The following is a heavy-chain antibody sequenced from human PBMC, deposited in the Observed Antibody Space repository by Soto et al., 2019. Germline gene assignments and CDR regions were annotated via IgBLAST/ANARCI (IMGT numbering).Heavy chain of an antibody. J-gene: IGHJ6*02. CDR3: ARSYDYDFWSGYSPSRYYYGMDV. V-gene: IGHV3-11*01. Sequence: QVQLVESGGGLVKPGGSLRLSCAASGFTFSDYYMSWIRQAPGKGLEWVSYISSSGSTIYYADSVKGRFTISRDNAKNSLYLQMNSLRDEDTAVDYCARSYDYDFWSGYSPSRYYYGMDVWGQGTTVTVSS. CDR1: GFTFSDYY. D-gene: IGHD3-3*01. CDR2: ISSSGSTI.